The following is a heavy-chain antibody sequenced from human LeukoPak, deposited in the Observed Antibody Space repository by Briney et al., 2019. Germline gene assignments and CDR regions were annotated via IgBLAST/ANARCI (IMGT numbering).Heavy chain of an antibody. V-gene: IGHV4-59*01. CDR2: IYYSGST. CDR1: GGSISSYY. J-gene: IGHJ4*02. CDR3: ARDDGYRCRHFDY. Sequence: SETLSLTCTVSGGSISSYYWSWIRQPPGKGLEWIGYIYYSGSTNYNPSLKSRVTISVDTSKNQFSLKLSSVTAADTAVYYCARDDGYRCRHFDYWGQGTLVTVSS. D-gene: IGHD5-24*01.